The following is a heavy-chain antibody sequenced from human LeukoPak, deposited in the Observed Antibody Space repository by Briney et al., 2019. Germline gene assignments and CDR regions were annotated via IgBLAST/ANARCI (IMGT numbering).Heavy chain of an antibody. V-gene: IGHV4-39*07. CDR3: ARGRANYEQADAFDI. CDR1: GGSISSSSYY. Sequence: PSETLSLTCTVSGGSISSSSYYWGWIRQPPGKGLEWIGSIYHSGSTYYNPSLKSRVTISVDTSKNQFSLKLSSVTAADTAVYYCARGRANYEQADAFDIWGQGTMVTVSS. J-gene: IGHJ3*02. CDR2: IYHSGST. D-gene: IGHD1-7*01.